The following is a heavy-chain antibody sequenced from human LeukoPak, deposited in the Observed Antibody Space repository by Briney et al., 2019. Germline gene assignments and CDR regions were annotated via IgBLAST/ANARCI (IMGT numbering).Heavy chain of an antibody. CDR1: GFTFSSYG. V-gene: IGHV3-33*03. D-gene: IGHD1-26*01. CDR2: IWYDGSNK. Sequence: GGSLRLSCAASGFTFSSYGMHWVRQAPGKGLEWVAVIWYDGSNKYYADSVKGRFTISRDNAKNSLYLQMNSLRAEDTALYHCARRGAGSGFDYWGQGTLVTVSS. J-gene: IGHJ4*02. CDR3: ARRGAGSGFDY.